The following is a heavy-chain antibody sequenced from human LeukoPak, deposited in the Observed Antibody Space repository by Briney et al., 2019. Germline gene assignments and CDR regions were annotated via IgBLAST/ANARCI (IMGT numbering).Heavy chain of an antibody. Sequence: GGSLRLSCAASGFIFSSYRMGWVRQVPGKGLEWVANIKRDGGERYYEDSVKGRFTISRDNAQNSLYLQMNSLRDEDTAVYYCARDKEAAVDFWSGYYPLWGQGTLVTVSS. CDR1: GFIFSSYR. V-gene: IGHV3-7*01. D-gene: IGHD3-3*01. CDR3: ARDKEAAVDFWSGYYPL. CDR2: IKRDGGER. J-gene: IGHJ4*02.